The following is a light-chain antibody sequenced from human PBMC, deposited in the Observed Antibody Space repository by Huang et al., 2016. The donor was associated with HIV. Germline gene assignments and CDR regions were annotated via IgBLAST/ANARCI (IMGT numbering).Light chain of an antibody. CDR2: SAS. J-gene: IGKJ2*01. Sequence: EIVMTQSPATLSVSPGERATLSCRASQSIDNNLAWYQQKPGQAPRLLISSASTRATGIPARCSGSGSGTEFTLTITSLQSEDFAVYYCQQYKNWPPLYTFGQGTKLEIK. V-gene: IGKV3-15*01. CDR1: QSIDNN. CDR3: QQYKNWPPLYT.